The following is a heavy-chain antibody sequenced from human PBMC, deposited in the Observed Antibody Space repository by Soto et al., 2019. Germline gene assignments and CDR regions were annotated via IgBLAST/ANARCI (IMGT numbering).Heavy chain of an antibody. CDR2: IYYSGST. D-gene: IGHD3-22*01. J-gene: IGHJ3*02. CDR1: GGSISSYY. V-gene: IGHV4-59*12. CDR3: ARDYYDSSGFSSDAFDI. Sequence: SETLSLTCTVSGGSISSYYWSWIRQPPGKGLEWIGYIYYSGSTNYNPSLKSRVTISVDTSKNQFSLKLSSVTAADTAVYYCARDYYDSSGFSSDAFDIWGQGTMVTVS.